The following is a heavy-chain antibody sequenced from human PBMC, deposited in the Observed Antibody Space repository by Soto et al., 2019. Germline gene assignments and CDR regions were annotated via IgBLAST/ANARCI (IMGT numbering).Heavy chain of an antibody. CDR1: GATFSSYA. Sequence: QVQLVQSGAEVRQPASSVNVSCKTSGATFSSYAITWVRQAPGQGLEWMGGIVPTVDTSTYAQKFQGRVTITADKFMNTVYMELSSLRSDDTAVYYCVRVVAIPGYPDNWGQGTLVTVSS. V-gene: IGHV1-69*14. CDR3: VRVVAIPGYPDN. CDR2: IVPTVDTS. J-gene: IGHJ4*02. D-gene: IGHD5-12*01.